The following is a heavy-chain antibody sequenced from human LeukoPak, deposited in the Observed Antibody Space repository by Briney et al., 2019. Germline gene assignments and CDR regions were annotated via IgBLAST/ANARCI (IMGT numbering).Heavy chain of an antibody. Sequence: ASVKVSCKASGYTFNNHYMYWVRQVPGQGLEWMGVINPSGGSTSYARKFQGRVTMTRDTSTRTVYMEVNSLRSEDTAVYCCARQGTYSSAIGMGYWGQGTLVTVSS. CDR3: ARQGTYSSAIGMGY. V-gene: IGHV1-46*02. D-gene: IGHD6-19*01. CDR1: GYTFNNHY. J-gene: IGHJ4*02. CDR2: INPSGGST.